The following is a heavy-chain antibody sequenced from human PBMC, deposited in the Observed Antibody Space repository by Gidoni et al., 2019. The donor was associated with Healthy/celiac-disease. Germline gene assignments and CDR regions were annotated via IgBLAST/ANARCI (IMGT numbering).Heavy chain of an antibody. CDR1: GFTFSSYA. J-gene: IGHJ3*02. CDR2: ISYDGSNK. Sequence: QVQLVESGGGVVQPGRSLRLSCAASGFTFSSYAMHWVRQAPGKGLEWVAVISYDGSNKYYADSVKGRFTISRDNSKNTLYLQMNSLRAEDTAVYYCARGSRPRGYYDSSGSLGWGLFRAFDIWGQGTMVTVSS. CDR3: ARGSRPRGYYDSSGSLGWGLFRAFDI. V-gene: IGHV3-30-3*01. D-gene: IGHD3-22*01.